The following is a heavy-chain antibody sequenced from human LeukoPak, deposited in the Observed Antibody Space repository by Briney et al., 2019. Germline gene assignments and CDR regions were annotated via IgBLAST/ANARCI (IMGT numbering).Heavy chain of an antibody. CDR2: ISGSGGST. Sequence: PGGSLRLSCAASGFTFSSYAMSWVRQAPGKGLDWVSAISGSGGSTYYADSVKGRFTISRDNSKNTLYLQMNSLRAEDTAVYYCASGGIAVAGTAWSAYYFDYWGQGTLVTVSS. V-gene: IGHV3-23*01. CDR3: ASGGIAVAGTAWSAYYFDY. D-gene: IGHD6-19*01. CDR1: GFTFSSYA. J-gene: IGHJ4*02.